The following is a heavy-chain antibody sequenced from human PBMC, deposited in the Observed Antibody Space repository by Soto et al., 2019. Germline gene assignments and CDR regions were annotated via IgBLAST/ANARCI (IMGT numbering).Heavy chain of an antibody. D-gene: IGHD6-6*01. CDR3: ARDRIAARPVYYYYYGMDV. V-gene: IGHV1-69*01. Sequence: QVQLVQSGAEVKKPGSSVKVSCKASGGTFSSYAISWVRQAPGQGLEWMGGIIPIFGTANYAQKFQGRVTITADESTSTAYMGLSSLRSEDTAVYYCARDRIAARPVYYYYYGMDVWGQGTTVTVSS. CDR2: IIPIFGTA. J-gene: IGHJ6*02. CDR1: GGTFSSYA.